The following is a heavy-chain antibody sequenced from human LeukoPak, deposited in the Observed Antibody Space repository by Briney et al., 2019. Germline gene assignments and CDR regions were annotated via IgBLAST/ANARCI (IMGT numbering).Heavy chain of an antibody. CDR2: IYYSGST. D-gene: IGHD3-16*01. CDR3: ARGGTVRNGMDV. CDR1: GGSISSYY. V-gene: IGHV4-59*01. J-gene: IGHJ6*02. Sequence: SETLSLTCTVSGGSISSYYWSWIRQPPGKGLEWIGCIYYSGSTNYNPSLKSRVTISVDTSRNQFSLKLSSVTAADTAVYYCARGGTVRNGMDVWAQGTTATVSS.